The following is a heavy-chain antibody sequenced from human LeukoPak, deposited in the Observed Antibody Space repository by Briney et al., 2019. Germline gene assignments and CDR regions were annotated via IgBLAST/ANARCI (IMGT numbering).Heavy chain of an antibody. CDR1: GFTFSSYS. D-gene: IGHD3-9*01. CDR3: AKDLLTILEWFDP. J-gene: IGHJ5*02. Sequence: PGGSLRLSCAASGFTFSSYSMNWVRQAPGKGLEWVSYISSSSSTIYYADSVKGRFTISRDNSKNTLYLQMNSLRAEDTAVYYCAKDLLTILEWFDPWGQGTLVTVSS. V-gene: IGHV3-48*01. CDR2: ISSSSSTI.